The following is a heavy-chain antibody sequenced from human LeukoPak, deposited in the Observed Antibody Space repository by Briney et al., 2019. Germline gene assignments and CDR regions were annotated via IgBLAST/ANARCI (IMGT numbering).Heavy chain of an antibody. D-gene: IGHD6-19*01. Sequence: PGGSLRLSYAASGFTFSSYGMHWVPQAPGKGLEWVAVISHDGSNKYYADSVKGRFTISRDNSKNTLYLQMNSLRAEDTAVYYCANGGSGWYYFDYWGQGTLVTVSS. CDR2: ISHDGSNK. CDR1: GFTFSSYG. J-gene: IGHJ4*02. V-gene: IGHV3-30*18. CDR3: ANGGSGWYYFDY.